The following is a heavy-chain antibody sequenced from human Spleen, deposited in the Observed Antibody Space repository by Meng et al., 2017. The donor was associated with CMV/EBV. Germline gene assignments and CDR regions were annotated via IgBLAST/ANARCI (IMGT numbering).Heavy chain of an antibody. CDR3: ARRTTDDTMDV. J-gene: IGHJ6*02. CDR2: MNPNTGNT. Sequence: ASVKVSCKASGYTFTSYDINWVRQATGQGLEWMGWMNPNTGNTGSAQKFQGRVTMTRDTSISTVYMELSSLSSEDTAVYYCARRTTDDTMDVWGQGTAVTVSS. CDR1: GYTFTSYD. V-gene: IGHV1-8*01. D-gene: IGHD1-7*01.